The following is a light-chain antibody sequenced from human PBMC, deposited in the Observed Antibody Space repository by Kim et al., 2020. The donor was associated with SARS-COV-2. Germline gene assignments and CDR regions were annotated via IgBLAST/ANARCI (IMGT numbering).Light chain of an antibody. Sequence: SVKLTCTLSSGNSSYAIAWHQQQPEKGPRYLMKLNSDGSHSKGDGIPDRFSGSSSGAERYLTISSLQSEDEADYYCQTWGTGIWVFGGGTQLTVL. V-gene: IGLV4-69*01. J-gene: IGLJ3*02. CDR1: SGNSSYA. CDR3: QTWGTGIWV. CDR2: LNSDGSH.